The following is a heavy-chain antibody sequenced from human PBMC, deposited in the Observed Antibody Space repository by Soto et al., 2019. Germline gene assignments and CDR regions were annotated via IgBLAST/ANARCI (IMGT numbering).Heavy chain of an antibody. Sequence: QVQLVQSGAEVKKPGASVKVSCKASGYTFTSYGISWVRQAPGQGLEWMGWINPYNGNTKYAQKLQGRVTMTTDTATSTAYMELRRLRSDDTAVYYCARDAAVGLFDYWGQGTLVTVSS. CDR3: ARDAAVGLFDY. J-gene: IGHJ4*02. CDR1: GYTFTSYG. V-gene: IGHV1-18*01. CDR2: INPYNGNT. D-gene: IGHD1-26*01.